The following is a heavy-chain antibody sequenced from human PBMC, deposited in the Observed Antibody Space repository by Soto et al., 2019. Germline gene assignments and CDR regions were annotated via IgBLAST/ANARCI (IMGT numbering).Heavy chain of an antibody. Sequence: QVQLVQSGAEVKKPGASVKVSCKASGYTFTGYYMHWVRQGPGQGLEWMGWINPNSGGTNYAQKFQGWVTMTRDTSISTAYMELSRLRSDDTAVYYCARGGMVRGVIITPYYYYGMDVWGQGTTVTVSS. J-gene: IGHJ6*02. D-gene: IGHD3-10*01. V-gene: IGHV1-2*04. CDR3: ARGGMVRGVIITPYYYYGMDV. CDR1: GYTFTGYY. CDR2: INPNSGGT.